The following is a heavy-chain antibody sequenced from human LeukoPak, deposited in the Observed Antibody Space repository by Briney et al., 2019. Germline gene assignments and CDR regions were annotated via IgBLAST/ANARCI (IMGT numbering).Heavy chain of an antibody. J-gene: IGHJ4*02. V-gene: IGHV1-2*02. Sequence: GASVKVSCKAPGYTFTGYYMHWVRQAPGQGLEWMGWINPNSGGTNYAQKFQGRVTMTRDTSISTAYMELSRLRSDDTAVYYCARWRAAAKIFDYWGQGTLVTVSS. D-gene: IGHD6-25*01. CDR1: GYTFTGYY. CDR3: ARWRAAAKIFDY. CDR2: INPNSGGT.